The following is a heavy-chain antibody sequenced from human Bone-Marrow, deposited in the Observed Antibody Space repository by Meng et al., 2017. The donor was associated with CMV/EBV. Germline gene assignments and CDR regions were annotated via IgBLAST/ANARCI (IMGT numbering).Heavy chain of an antibody. D-gene: IGHD6-13*01. J-gene: IGHJ6*02. CDR1: GGTFSSYT. CDR2: IIPILGIA. CDR3: ARDGGAAARKTLYYYYYGMDV. V-gene: IGHV1-69*04. Sequence: SVKVSCKASGGTFSSYTISWVRQAPGQGLEWMGRIIPILGIANYAQKFQGRVTITADKSTSTAYMELSSLRSEDTAVYYCARDGGAAARKTLYYYYYGMDVWGQGTAVTVSS.